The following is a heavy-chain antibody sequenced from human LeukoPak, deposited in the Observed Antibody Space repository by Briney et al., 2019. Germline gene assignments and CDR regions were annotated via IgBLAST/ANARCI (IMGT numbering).Heavy chain of an antibody. CDR2: INHSGST. Sequence: SETLSLTCTVSGGSIRSSYYYWGWIRQPPGKGLEWIGEINHSGSTNYNPSLKSRVTISVDTSKNQFSLKLSSVTAADTAVYYCARAYVYWGQGTLVTVSS. V-gene: IGHV4-39*07. CDR3: ARAYVY. D-gene: IGHD3-16*01. J-gene: IGHJ4*02. CDR1: GGSIRSSYYY.